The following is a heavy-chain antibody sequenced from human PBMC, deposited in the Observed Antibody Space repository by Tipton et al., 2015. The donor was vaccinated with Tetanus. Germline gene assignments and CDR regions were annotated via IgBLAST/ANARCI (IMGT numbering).Heavy chain of an antibody. D-gene: IGHD1-1*01. CDR1: GGSISSGGYY. V-gene: IGHV4-31*03. J-gene: IGHJ6*02. CDR2: IYDSGSI. Sequence: TLSLTCIVSGGSISSGGYYWRWIRPPPGKGLGWVGYIYDSGSIYYNPSLKSRVSISIDTSKKQVTLKLSSVTAADTAVYYCARERYIHYGMDVWGQGTTVTVSS. CDR3: ARERYIHYGMDV.